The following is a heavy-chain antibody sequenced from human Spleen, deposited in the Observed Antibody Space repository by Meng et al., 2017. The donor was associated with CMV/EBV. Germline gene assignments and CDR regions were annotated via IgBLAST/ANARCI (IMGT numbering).Heavy chain of an antibody. D-gene: IGHD3-22*01. CDR2: MLHDGSTK. CDR3: ARDLRGPNYYDSTGYFDY. V-gene: IGHV3-30*04. Sequence: GFTFSSYPMHWVRQAPGKGLEWVAVMLHDGSTKYYADSVKGRFTISRDNSRNTMYLQMHSLGVEDTAVYYCARDLRGPNYYDSTGYFDYWGQGIRVTVSS. J-gene: IGHJ4*02. CDR1: GFTFSSYP.